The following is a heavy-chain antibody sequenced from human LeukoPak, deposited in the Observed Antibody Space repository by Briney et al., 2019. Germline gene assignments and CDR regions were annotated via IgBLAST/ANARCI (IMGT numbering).Heavy chain of an antibody. J-gene: IGHJ4*02. D-gene: IGHD3-10*01. CDR1: GFTFSYYT. Sequence: GGSLRLSCAASGFTFSYYTMHWVRQAPGKGLEWVAVISYDGSNKYYADSVKGRFTVSRDKSRNTLYLQMNSLRAEDTAVYYCAKENGFYGSGSYYFIDDYWGQGTLVTVSS. CDR3: AKENGFYGSGSYYFIDDY. CDR2: ISYDGSNK. V-gene: IGHV3-30-3*01.